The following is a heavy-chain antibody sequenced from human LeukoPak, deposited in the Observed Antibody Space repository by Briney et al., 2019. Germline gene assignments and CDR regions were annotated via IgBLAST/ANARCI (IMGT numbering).Heavy chain of an antibody. J-gene: IGHJ4*02. CDR2: INSGGSSA. V-gene: IGHV3-74*01. D-gene: IGHD1-1*01. Sequence: PGRSLRLSCAASGFTFSSYAMHWVRQAPGKGLVYVSRINSGGSSANYADSVQGRFTISRDNAKNTLYLEMNSLRADDTAVYYCARPVTGTYAPLEYWGQGTLVTVSS. CDR3: ARPVTGTYAPLEY. CDR1: GFTFSSYA.